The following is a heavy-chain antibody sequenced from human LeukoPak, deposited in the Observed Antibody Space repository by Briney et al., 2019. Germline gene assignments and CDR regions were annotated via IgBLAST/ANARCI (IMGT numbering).Heavy chain of an antibody. Sequence: GGSLRLSCTAPGFTFGAYATNWFRQAPGKGLEWVGFIRSKAYGGTTEYAASVKGRFTISRDDSKSIAYLQMNSLKTEDTAVYYCTRDYTAMIRGYYFDYWGQGTLVTVSS. J-gene: IGHJ4*02. CDR1: GFTFGAYA. CDR2: IRSKAYGGTT. V-gene: IGHV3-49*03. D-gene: IGHD5-18*01. CDR3: TRDYTAMIRGYYFDY.